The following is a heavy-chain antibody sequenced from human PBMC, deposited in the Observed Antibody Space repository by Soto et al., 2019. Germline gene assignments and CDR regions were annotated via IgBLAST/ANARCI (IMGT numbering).Heavy chain of an antibody. CDR1: GFSFSSYA. V-gene: IGHV3-23*01. CDR3: AKSMVRGVIIPFDY. D-gene: IGHD3-10*01. CDR2: ISGRGGST. J-gene: IGHJ4*02. Sequence: GGSLRLTCAASGFSFSSYALCWVRQSPGKGREWVSAISGRGGSTYYADSVKGRVTISKDNSKNTLYLQMNSLRAEDTAVYYCAKSMVRGVIIPFDYWGQGTLVTVSS.